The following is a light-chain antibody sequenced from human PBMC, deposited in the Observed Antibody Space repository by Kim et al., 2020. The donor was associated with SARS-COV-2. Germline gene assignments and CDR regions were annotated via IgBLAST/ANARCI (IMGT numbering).Light chain of an antibody. CDR1: QSVSSY. CDR3: QQRSNWPPMYT. Sequence: SPGERATLSCRASQSVSSYLAGYQQKHGQAPRLLIYDASNRATGIPARFSGSGSGTDFTLTISSLEPEDFAVYYCQQRSNWPPMYTFGQGTKLEI. V-gene: IGKV3-11*01. CDR2: DAS. J-gene: IGKJ2*01.